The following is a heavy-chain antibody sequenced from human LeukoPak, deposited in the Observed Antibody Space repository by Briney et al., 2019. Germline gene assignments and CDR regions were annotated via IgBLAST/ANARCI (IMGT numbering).Heavy chain of an antibody. CDR3: ARSGYCSGGSCYFDY. V-gene: IGHV3-21*01. CDR1: GFTFSSYS. D-gene: IGHD2-15*01. J-gene: IGHJ4*02. Sequence: GGPLRLSCAASGFTFSSYSMNWVRQAPGKGLEWVSSISSSSSYIYYADSVKGRFTISRDNAKNSLYLQMNSLRAEDTAVYYCARSGYCSGGSCYFDYWGQGTLVTVSS. CDR2: ISSSSSYI.